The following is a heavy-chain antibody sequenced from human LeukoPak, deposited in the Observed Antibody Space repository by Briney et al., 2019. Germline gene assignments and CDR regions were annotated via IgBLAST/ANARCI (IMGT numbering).Heavy chain of an antibody. J-gene: IGHJ4*02. Sequence: SETLSLTXTVSGGSISSSSYYWGWIRQPPGKGLEWIGSIYYSGSTYYNPSLKSRVTISVDTSKNQFSLKLSSVTAADTAVYYCARDKGSGWDFDYWGQGTLVTVSS. V-gene: IGHV4-39*07. CDR1: GGSISSSSYY. D-gene: IGHD6-19*01. CDR3: ARDKGSGWDFDY. CDR2: IYYSGST.